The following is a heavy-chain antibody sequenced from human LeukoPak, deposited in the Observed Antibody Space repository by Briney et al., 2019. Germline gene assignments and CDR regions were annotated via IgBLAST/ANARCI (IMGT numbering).Heavy chain of an antibody. V-gene: IGHV4-34*01. Sequence: PSETLSLTCAVYGGSFSGYYWSWIRQPPGKGLEWIGEINHSGSTNYNPSLKSRVTISVDTSKNQFSLKLSSVTAADTVVYYCARGDFWSGYYGWGQGTMVTVSS. D-gene: IGHD3-3*01. CDR3: ARGDFWSGYYG. CDR1: GGSFSGYY. J-gene: IGHJ3*01. CDR2: INHSGST.